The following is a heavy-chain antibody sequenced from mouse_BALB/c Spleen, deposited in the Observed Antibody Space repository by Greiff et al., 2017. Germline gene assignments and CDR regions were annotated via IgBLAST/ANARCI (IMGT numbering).Heavy chain of an antibody. J-gene: IGHJ1*01. CDR1: GYTFTSYT. CDR2: INPSSGYT. V-gene: IGHV1-4*01. D-gene: IGHD1-1*01. Sequence: QVQLKQSGAELARPGASVKMSCKASGYTFTSYTMHWVKQRPGQGLEWIGYINPSSGYTNYNQKFKDKATLTADKSSSTAYMQLSSLTSEDSAVYYCARCLITTVVDWYFDVWGAGTTVTVSS. CDR3: ARCLITTVVDWYFDV.